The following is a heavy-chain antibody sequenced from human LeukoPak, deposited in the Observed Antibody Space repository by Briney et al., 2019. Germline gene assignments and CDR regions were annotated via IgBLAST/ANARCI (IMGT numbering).Heavy chain of an antibody. CDR1: GFIFSSYW. CDR2: VNSDGSGT. D-gene: IGHD7-27*01. V-gene: IGHV3-74*01. CDR3: ASSLGTLNDY. Sequence: TGESLRVFGGASGFIFSSYWMHWVRQAPGNGLVWVSRVNSDGSGTSYADSVKGRFTLPSHTTKNKLHTQLDSLRAEDTAVYHCASSLGTLNDYRGQGTLVTVSS. J-gene: IGHJ4*02.